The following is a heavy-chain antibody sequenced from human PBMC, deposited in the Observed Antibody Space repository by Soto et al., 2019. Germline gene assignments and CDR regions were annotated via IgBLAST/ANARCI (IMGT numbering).Heavy chain of an antibody. CDR3: AKDKSGWSLEYFQH. Sequence: GGSLRLSCAASGFTFDDYAMHWVRQAPGKGLEWVSGISWNSGSIGYADSVKGRFTISRDNAKNSLYLQMNSLRAEDTALYYCAKDKSGWSLEYFQHWGQGTLVTVSS. CDR2: ISWNSGSI. CDR1: GFTFDDYA. V-gene: IGHV3-9*01. D-gene: IGHD6-19*01. J-gene: IGHJ1*01.